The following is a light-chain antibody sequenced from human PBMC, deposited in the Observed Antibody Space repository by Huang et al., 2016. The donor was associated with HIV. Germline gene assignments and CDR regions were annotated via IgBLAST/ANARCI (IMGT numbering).Light chain of an antibody. V-gene: IGKV1-8*01. J-gene: IGKJ2*03. CDR2: SAS. CDR1: PGISSY. Sequence: AIRLTQSPSALSASTGDRVTITCRASPGISSYLAWYQQKPGKAPKLLISSASNLQSGVPARFSGSGFGTDFTLTISSLQSEDLGTYHCQQYYTYPHSFGQGTKLEIK. CDR3: QQYYTYPHS.